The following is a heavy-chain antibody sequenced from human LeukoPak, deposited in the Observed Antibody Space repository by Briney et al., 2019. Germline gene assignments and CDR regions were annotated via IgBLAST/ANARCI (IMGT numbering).Heavy chain of an antibody. Sequence: SETLSLTCTVSGGSISSGDYYWSWIRQPPGKSLEWIGYIYYSGSTSYNPSLKSRVTISVDTSKNQFSLKLSSVTAADTAVYYCARDLLNEGNHLDYWGQGTLVTVSS. D-gene: IGHD4-23*01. V-gene: IGHV4-30-4*01. CDR3: ARDLLNEGNHLDY. CDR2: IYYSGST. J-gene: IGHJ4*02. CDR1: GGSISSGDYY.